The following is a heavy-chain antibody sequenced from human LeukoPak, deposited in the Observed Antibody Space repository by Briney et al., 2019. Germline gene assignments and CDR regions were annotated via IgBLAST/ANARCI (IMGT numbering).Heavy chain of an antibody. V-gene: IGHV4-39*07. Sequence: PSETLSLTCTVSGGSISSSSYYWGWIRQPPGTGLEWIGTIYYSGSTYYNPSLKSRVTISVDTSKNQFSLKLSSVTAADTAVYYCARVAYSSSSGVARYYFDYWGQGTLVTVSS. CDR3: ARVAYSSSSGVARYYFDY. J-gene: IGHJ4*02. D-gene: IGHD6-6*01. CDR2: IYYSGST. CDR1: GGSISSSSYY.